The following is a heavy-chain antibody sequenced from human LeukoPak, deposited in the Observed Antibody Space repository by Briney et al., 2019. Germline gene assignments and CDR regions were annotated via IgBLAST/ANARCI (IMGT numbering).Heavy chain of an antibody. CDR2: IYSKGTT. J-gene: IGHJ4*02. CDR1: GDSVSSFY. D-gene: IGHD1-26*01. V-gene: IGHV4-4*07. Sequence: SGTLSLTCAVSGDSVSSFYWSWVRQSAGKGLESIGRIYSKGTTKYNLSLKSRVTISLDQSKNQFSLYLSSVTAADTAVYYCARLRYTGTSQYYFDSWGQGFLVTVSS. CDR3: ARLRYTGTSQYYFDS.